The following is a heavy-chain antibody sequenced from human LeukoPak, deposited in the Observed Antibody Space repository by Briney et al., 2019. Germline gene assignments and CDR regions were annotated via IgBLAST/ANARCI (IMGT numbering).Heavy chain of an antibody. V-gene: IGHV4-4*07. D-gene: IGHD2-2*01. CDR2: IYTSGST. J-gene: IGHJ3*02. Sequence: PSETLSLTCTVSGGSISSYYWSWIRQPAGKGLEWIGRIYTSGSTNYNPSLKSRVTMSVDTSKNQFSLKLSSVTAADTAVYYCARDRLKSSSCGPLDAFDIWGQGTMVTVSS. CDR3: ARDRLKSSSCGPLDAFDI. CDR1: GGSISSYY.